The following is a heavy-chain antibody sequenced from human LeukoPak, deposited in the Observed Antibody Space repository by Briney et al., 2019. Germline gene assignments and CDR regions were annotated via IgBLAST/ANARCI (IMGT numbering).Heavy chain of an antibody. Sequence: GGSLRLSCAASGFTFSNFAVSWVRQAPGKGLEWVSAISGGGNNRYYADYVKGRFTISRDNSKNTLYLQMNSLRAEDTAVYYCAAGVRDSSGYLDYWGQGTLVTVSP. CDR3: AAGVRDSSGYLDY. CDR2: ISGGGNNR. V-gene: IGHV3-23*01. J-gene: IGHJ4*02. D-gene: IGHD3-22*01. CDR1: GFTFSNFA.